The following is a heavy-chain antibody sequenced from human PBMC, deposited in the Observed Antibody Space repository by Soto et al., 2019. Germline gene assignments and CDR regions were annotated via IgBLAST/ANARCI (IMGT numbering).Heavy chain of an antibody. J-gene: IGHJ4*02. D-gene: IGHD1-7*01. V-gene: IGHV4-4*02. CDR2: IYRTGST. CDR3: ASRDTGTSVDY. CDR1: GGSFTSNNW. Sequence: SETLSLTCAVSGGSFTSNNWWTWVRQPPGQGLEWIGEIYRTGSTNYNPSLKSRVTISLDKSENQFSLKVTSLTAADTAVYYCASRDTGTSVDYWGQGTLVTVSS.